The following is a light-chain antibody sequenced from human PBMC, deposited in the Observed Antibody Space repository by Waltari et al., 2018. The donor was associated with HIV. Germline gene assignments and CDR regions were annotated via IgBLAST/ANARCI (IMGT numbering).Light chain of an antibody. CDR2: WAS. V-gene: IGKV4-1*01. CDR1: QSVLYSSNKKNY. CDR3: QQYYNSPIT. J-gene: IGKJ5*01. Sequence: DIVMTQSPDSLAVSLGEGATINCKSSQSVLYSSNKKNYLAWYQQKPGQPPKLLISWASTRESGVPDRFSGSGSGTDFNVTISSLQAEDAAVYYCQQYYNSPITFGQGTRLEIK.